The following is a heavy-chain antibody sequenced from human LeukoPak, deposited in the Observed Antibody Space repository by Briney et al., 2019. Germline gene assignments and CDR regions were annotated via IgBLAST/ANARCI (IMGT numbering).Heavy chain of an antibody. J-gene: IGHJ4*02. CDR3: ARNLYGGNSWDVFDY. D-gene: IGHD4-23*01. CDR2: IIPIFGTA. Sequence: GASVKVSCKASGYTFTSYGISWVRQAPGQGLEWMGGIIPIFGTANYAQKFQGRVTITADKSTSTAYMELSSLRSEDTAVYYCARNLYGGNSWDVFDYWGQGTLVTVSS. V-gene: IGHV1-69*06. CDR1: GYTFTSYG.